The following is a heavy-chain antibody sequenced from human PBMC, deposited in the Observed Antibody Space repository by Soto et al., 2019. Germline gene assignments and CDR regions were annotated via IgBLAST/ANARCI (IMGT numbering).Heavy chain of an antibody. J-gene: IGHJ3*02. CDR2: MNPNSGNT. CDR3: ATERWEDAFDI. Sequence: ASVKGSCKASGYSFTIDAVSWGRQATGQGLEWMGWMNPNSGNTGYAQKFQGRVTMTRNTSIGTAYMELSSLRSEDTAVYYCATERWEDAFDIWGQGTMVTVS. D-gene: IGHD1-26*01. CDR1: GYSFTIDA. V-gene: IGHV1-8*02.